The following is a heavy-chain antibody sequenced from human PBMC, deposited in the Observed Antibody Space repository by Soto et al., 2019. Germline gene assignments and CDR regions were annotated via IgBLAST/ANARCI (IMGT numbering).Heavy chain of an antibody. V-gene: IGHV1-18*01. CDR1: GYTFTTYG. CDR2: ISGYNGHT. Sequence: ASVKVSCKASGYTFTTYGISWVRQAPGQGLEWMGWISGYNGHTKYAQKFQGRVTMTTDTSTSTVYMDLRSLRSDDTAVYYCAREGEMPYYYYGLDVWGQGTTVTDSS. D-gene: IGHD3-16*01. J-gene: IGHJ6*01. CDR3: AREGEMPYYYYGLDV.